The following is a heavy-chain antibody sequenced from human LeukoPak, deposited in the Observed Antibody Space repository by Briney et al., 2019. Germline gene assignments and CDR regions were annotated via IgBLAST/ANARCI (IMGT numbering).Heavy chain of an antibody. CDR3: PKPSSYDRSGHWCLDL. CDR2: ISGSGGST. J-gene: IGHJ2*01. CDR1: GFTFSSYS. V-gene: IGHV3-23*01. D-gene: IGHD3-22*01. Sequence: PGGSLRLSCAASGFTFSSYSMSWVRQAPGKGLEWVSAISGSGGSTYYADSVKGRFTISRDNYKNTLYLQMNSLRAEDTAVYYCPKPSSYDRSGHWCLDLWRRGPLVTVSS.